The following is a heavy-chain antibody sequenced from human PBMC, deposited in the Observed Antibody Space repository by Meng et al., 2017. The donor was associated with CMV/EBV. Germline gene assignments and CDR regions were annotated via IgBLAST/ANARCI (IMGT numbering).Heavy chain of an antibody. V-gene: IGHV1-2*02. D-gene: IGHD6-19*01. CDR2: VNSNNDAT. CDR3: VRSSGWSLFDY. CDR1: GFTFSDYY. Sequence: QVQLVQSGAEMKKPGALVKVSCTTSGFTFSDYYIHWVRQAPGQGLEWMGWVNSNNDATNYARKFQGRVSMTRDTSISTAHMGLSRLMSDDTAVYYCVRSSGWSLFDYWGQGTLVTVSS. J-gene: IGHJ4*02.